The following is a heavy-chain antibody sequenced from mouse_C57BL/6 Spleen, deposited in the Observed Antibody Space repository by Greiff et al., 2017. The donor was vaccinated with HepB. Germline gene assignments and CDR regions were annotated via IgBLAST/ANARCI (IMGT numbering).Heavy chain of an antibody. CDR2: IYPSDSET. Sequence: QVQLKQPGAELVRPGSSVKLSCKASGYTFTSYWMDWVKQRPGQGLEWIGNIYPSDSETHYNQKFKDKATLTVDKSSSTAYMQLSSLTSEDSAVYYCARGSYYSNYDAAYWGQGTLVTVSA. CDR3: ARGSYYSNYDAAY. D-gene: IGHD2-5*01. J-gene: IGHJ3*01. V-gene: IGHV1-61*01. CDR1: GYTFTSYW.